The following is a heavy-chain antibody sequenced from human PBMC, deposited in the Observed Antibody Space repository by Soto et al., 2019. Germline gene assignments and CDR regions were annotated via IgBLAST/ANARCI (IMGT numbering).Heavy chain of an antibody. D-gene: IGHD1-26*01. Sequence: SQTLSLTCAITGDSVSRNSAGWSWVRQSPSRGLEWLGRTYYRSKWYYEYAVSVRGRITINPDTSKNQYSLQLNSVTPEDTAVYFCARGEQYSGRIFDYWGQGTLVTVS. V-gene: IGHV6-1*01. J-gene: IGHJ4*01. CDR2: TYYRSKWYY. CDR1: GDSVSRNSAG. CDR3: ARGEQYSGRIFDY.